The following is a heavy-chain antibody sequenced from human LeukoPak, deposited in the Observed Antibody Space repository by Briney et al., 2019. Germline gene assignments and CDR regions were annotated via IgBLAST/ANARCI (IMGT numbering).Heavy chain of an antibody. V-gene: IGHV3-30*02. Sequence: PGGSLRLSCAASGFTFSSYGMHWVRQAPGKGLEWVALIRYDGSNKYYADSVKGRFTTSRDNSKNTLYLQMNSLRAEDTAVYYCAKEIQKYYFDYWGQGTLVTVSS. CDR1: GFTFSSYG. CDR2: IRYDGSNK. J-gene: IGHJ4*02. CDR3: AKEIQKYYFDY.